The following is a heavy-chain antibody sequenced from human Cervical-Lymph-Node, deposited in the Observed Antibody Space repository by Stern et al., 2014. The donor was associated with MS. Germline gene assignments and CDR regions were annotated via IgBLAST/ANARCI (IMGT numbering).Heavy chain of an antibody. CDR3: ARQKLHLNAFDI. CDR1: GGSISTSSYY. Sequence: QVQLQESGPGLVKPSETLSLTCSVSGGSISTSSYYWGWIRQPPGKGLEWIGSIYSSGSTSYTPSLKSRVTISLNTSKTHFSLKLSSVTAADTAVYYCARQKLHLNAFDIWGQGTMVTVSS. CDR2: IYSSGST. J-gene: IGHJ3*02. D-gene: IGHD1-26*01. V-gene: IGHV4-39*01.